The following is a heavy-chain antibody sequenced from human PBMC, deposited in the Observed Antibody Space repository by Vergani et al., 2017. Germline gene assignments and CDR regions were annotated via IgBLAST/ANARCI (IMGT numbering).Heavy chain of an antibody. CDR1: GDSITNGGFS. J-gene: IGHJ6*03. CDR3: ARASXRALVGYYYYMDG. Sequence: QLQLQQSGSGLVKPSQTLSLTCAVSGDSITNGGFSWNWIRQPPGKGPEWNGYICPSANSVYNPSLNNRVSITLDKSKNQFSLWVNSVTAADTAVYFCARASXRALVGYYYYMDGWGKGKTVVVSS. V-gene: IGHV4-30-2*01. CDR2: ICPSANS. D-gene: IGHD3-16*02.